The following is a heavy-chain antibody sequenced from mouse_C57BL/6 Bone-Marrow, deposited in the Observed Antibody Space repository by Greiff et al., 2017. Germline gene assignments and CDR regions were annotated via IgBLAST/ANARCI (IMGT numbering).Heavy chain of an antibody. D-gene: IGHD1-1*01. CDR2: IYPRSGNT. CDR3: ARLKGDYYGSLWYFDV. CDR1: GYTFTSYG. V-gene: IGHV1-81*01. Sequence: QVQLQQSGAELARPGASVKLSCKASGYTFTSYGISWVKQRPGQGLEWIGEIYPRSGNTYYNEKFKGKATLTADKSSSTAYMELRSLTSEDSAVYFCARLKGDYYGSLWYFDVWGTGTTVTVSS. J-gene: IGHJ1*03.